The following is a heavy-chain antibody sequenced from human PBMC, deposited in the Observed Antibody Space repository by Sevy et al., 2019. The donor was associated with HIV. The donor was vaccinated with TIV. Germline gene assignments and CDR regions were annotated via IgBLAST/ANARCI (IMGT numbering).Heavy chain of an antibody. CDR2: ISYDGSNK. J-gene: IGHJ3*02. Sequence: GGSLRLSCAASGFTFSSYAMHWVRQAPGKGLEWVAVISYDGSNKYYADSVKGRFTISRDNSKNTLYLQMNSLRAEDTAVYYCARDGPYRQWLVFALDIWGQGTMVTVSS. CDR3: ARDGPYRQWLVFALDI. V-gene: IGHV3-30-3*01. CDR1: GFTFSSYA. D-gene: IGHD6-19*01.